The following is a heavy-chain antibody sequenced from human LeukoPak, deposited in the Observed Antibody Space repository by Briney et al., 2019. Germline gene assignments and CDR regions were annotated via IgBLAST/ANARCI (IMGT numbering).Heavy chain of an antibody. V-gene: IGHV3-23*01. J-gene: IGHJ4*02. D-gene: IGHD5-24*01. CDR3: ARVRGGYNYDY. CDR1: RFTFSTYA. Sequence: GGSLRLSCAASRFTFSTYAMSWVRQAPGKGLEWVSTISGGGGSTYYADSVKGRFTISRDNSKYTLYLQMNSLRAEDTAVYYCARVRGGYNYDYWGQGTLVTVSS. CDR2: ISGGGGST.